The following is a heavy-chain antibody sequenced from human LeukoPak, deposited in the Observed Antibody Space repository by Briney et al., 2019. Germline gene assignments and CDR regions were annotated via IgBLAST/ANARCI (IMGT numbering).Heavy chain of an antibody. D-gene: IGHD2/OR15-2a*01. Sequence: GGSLRLSCAASGFTFSGHWMYWLRQAPGKGLAWVSRINGDGSSTSYADSVKGRFTISRDNAKNTLYLQMNSLRAEDTAVYYCASTNRLDYWGQGTLVTVSS. CDR3: ASTNRLDY. V-gene: IGHV3-74*01. CDR2: INGDGSST. CDR1: GFTFSGHW. J-gene: IGHJ4*02.